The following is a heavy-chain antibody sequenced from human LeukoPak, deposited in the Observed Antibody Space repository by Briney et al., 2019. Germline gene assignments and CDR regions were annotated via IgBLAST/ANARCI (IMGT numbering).Heavy chain of an antibody. J-gene: IGHJ4*02. CDR2: IYYSGST. CDR1: GGSISSSNYY. CDR3: ARVSGGTYPDY. Sequence: SETLSLTCTVSGGSISSSNYYWGWIRQPPGKGLEWIGNIYYSGSTYYNPSLKSRVTISVDTSKNHFSLKLSSVTAADTAVYYCARVSGGTYPDYWGQGTLVTVSP. D-gene: IGHD1-26*01. V-gene: IGHV4-39*02.